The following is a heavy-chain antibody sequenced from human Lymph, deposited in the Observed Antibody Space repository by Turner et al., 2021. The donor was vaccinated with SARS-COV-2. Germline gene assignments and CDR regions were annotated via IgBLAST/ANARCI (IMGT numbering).Heavy chain of an antibody. CDR3: ARGSGSYLSAFDI. J-gene: IGHJ3*02. CDR2: ISYDGFNK. V-gene: IGHV3-30*04. Sequence: VQLVESGGGVVQPGRYLRICCAASGFTFSTYAIHWVRQAPGKGLECVSVISYDGFNKYYSDSVKGQFTISRDNSKNTLYLQMSSLRSEYTSVYYCARGSGSYLSAFDIWGQGTMVTVSS. CDR1: GFTFSTYA. D-gene: IGHD1-26*01.